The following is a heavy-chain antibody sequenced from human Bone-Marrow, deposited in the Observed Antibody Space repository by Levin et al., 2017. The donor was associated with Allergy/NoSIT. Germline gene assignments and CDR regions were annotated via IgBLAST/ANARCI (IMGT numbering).Heavy chain of an antibody. D-gene: IGHD2-2*01. CDR1: GGSITNKNYF. V-gene: IGHV4-39*01. CDR2: LYYVGST. J-gene: IGHJ3*02. CDR3: GAADVGVVPDGFEI. Sequence: SETLSLTCTVSGGSITNKNYFWGWIRQAPGKGLEWIGTLYYVGSTSYNPSLMSRATISVDTATNQVSLKLSSVIAADTALYYCGAADVGVVPDGFEIWGQGTMVTVSS.